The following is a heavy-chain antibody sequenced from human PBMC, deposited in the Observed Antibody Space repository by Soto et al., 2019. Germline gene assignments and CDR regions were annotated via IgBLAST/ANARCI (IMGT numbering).Heavy chain of an antibody. CDR3: TTSGRSWTDSFDI. CDR1: GGSFSSYF. D-gene: IGHD6-13*01. CDR2: VTPSGRS. Sequence: QVQLQQWGAGLLKPSETLSLTCAVYGGSFSSYFWNWVRQPPGKGLEWIGEVTPSGRSNYNPSLKSRITISKDTSKNQFPLEVTSVTAADTAVYYCTTSGRSWTDSFDIWGQGAMVTVSS. J-gene: IGHJ3*02. V-gene: IGHV4-34*01.